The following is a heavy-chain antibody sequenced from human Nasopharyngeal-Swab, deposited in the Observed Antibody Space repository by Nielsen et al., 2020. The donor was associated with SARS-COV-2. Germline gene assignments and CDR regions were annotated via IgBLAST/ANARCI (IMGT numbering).Heavy chain of an antibody. J-gene: IGHJ4*02. V-gene: IGHV3-30*02. D-gene: IGHD3-22*01. CDR3: AKERTEYYDGSGPIDY. Sequence: GESLKISCAASGFTFSDYGLHWVRQAPGKGLEWVASTRYDGSNKFYADSVKGRFTISRDNSKNTLYLQMNSLRPEDTAVYYCAKERTEYYDGSGPIDYWGQGTLVTVSS. CDR1: GFTFSDYG. CDR2: TRYDGSNK.